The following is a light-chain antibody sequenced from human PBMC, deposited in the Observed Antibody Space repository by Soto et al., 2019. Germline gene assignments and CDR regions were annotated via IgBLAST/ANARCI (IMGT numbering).Light chain of an antibody. CDR2: DAS. V-gene: IGKV3-20*01. CDR3: QQYGSSSWT. J-gene: IGKJ1*01. Sequence: EIVLTQSPGTLSLSPGERATLSCRASQSIGSSFLAWYQQRPGQAPRLLLSDASSRATGIPDRFSGSGFGTDFTLTISRLEPEDFAVYYCQQYGSSSWTFGQGTKVDIK. CDR1: QSIGSSF.